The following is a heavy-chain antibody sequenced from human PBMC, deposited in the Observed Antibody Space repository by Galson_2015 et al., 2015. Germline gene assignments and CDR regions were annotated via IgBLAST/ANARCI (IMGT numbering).Heavy chain of an antibody. D-gene: IGHD1-14*01. CDR3: ARSLKTTTGGYYYYGMDV. Sequence: YDGSNKYYADSVKGRFTISRDNSKNTLYLQMNSLRGEDTAVYYCARSLKTTTGGYYYYGMDVWGQGTTVTVSS. V-gene: IGHV3-30*03. CDR2: YDGSNK. J-gene: IGHJ6*02.